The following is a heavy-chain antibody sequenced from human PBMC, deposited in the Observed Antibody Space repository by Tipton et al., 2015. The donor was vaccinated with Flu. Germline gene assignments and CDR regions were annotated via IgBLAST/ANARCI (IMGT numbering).Heavy chain of an antibody. D-gene: IGHD4-11*01. V-gene: IGHV4-38-2*01. J-gene: IGHJ5*02. CDR1: GSSIGSDYY. CDR2: VHRSGNA. Sequence: LRLSCSVSGSSIGSDYYWGWIRQPPGQGLEWIGNVHRSGNAYYSPSFKSRVTISLDQSKNQFSLRLVSMTATDTAVYYCARRDYSNYVSEPKNWFDRWGQGTLVTVSS. CDR3: ARRDYSNYVSEPKNWFDR.